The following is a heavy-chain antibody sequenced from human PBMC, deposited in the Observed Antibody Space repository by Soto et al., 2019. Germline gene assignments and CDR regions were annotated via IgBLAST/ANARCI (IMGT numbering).Heavy chain of an antibody. J-gene: IGHJ6*02. Sequence: SLKVSCKASGGTFSSYAISWVRQAPGQGLEWMGGIIPIFGTANYAQKFQGRVTITADESTSTAYMELSSLRSEDTAVYYCARDLTDYYYYGMDVWGQGTTVTVSS. V-gene: IGHV1-69*13. CDR1: GGTFSSYA. CDR3: ARDLTDYYYYGMDV. CDR2: IIPIFGTA.